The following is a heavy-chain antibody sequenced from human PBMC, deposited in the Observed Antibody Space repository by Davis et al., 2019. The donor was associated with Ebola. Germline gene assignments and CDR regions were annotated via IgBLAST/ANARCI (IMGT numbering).Heavy chain of an antibody. J-gene: IGHJ4*02. Sequence: GESLKISCAASGFTFSGSAMPWVRQASGKGLEWVGRIRSKANSYATAYAASVKGRFTISRDDSKNTAYLQMNSLKTEDTAVYYCTSRGEATVVTRGYVYWGQGTLVTVSS. CDR1: GFTFSGSA. D-gene: IGHD4-23*01. V-gene: IGHV3-73*01. CDR2: IRSKANSYAT. CDR3: TSRGEATVVTRGYVY.